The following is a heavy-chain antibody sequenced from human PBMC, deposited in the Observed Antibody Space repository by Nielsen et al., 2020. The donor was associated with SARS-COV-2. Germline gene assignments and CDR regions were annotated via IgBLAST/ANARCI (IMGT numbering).Heavy chain of an antibody. CDR1: GGSISSYY. V-gene: IGHV4-59*08. CDR2: IYYSGST. Sequence: GSLRLSCTVSGGSISSYYWSWIRQPPGKGLEWIGYIYYSGSTNYNPSLKSRVTISVDTSKNQFSLKLSSVTAADTAVYYCARQLRRATMIVVAAGGYFDYWGQGTLVTVSS. J-gene: IGHJ4*02. D-gene: IGHD3-22*01. CDR3: ARQLRRATMIVVAAGGYFDY.